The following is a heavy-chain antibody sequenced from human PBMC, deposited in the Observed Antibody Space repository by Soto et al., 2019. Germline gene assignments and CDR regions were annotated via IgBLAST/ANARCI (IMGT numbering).Heavy chain of an antibody. CDR2: IDPSDSYT. Sequence: EVQLVQSGAEVKKPGESLRISCKGSGYSFNSYWISWVRQMPGKGLEWMGSIDPSDSYTNYSPSFQGHVTISVDKSIGTAYLQWNSLKASDTAMYYCVCISSVDYWGQGTLVTVSS. J-gene: IGHJ4*02. CDR3: VCISSVDY. V-gene: IGHV5-10-1*01. D-gene: IGHD6-19*01. CDR1: GYSFNSYW.